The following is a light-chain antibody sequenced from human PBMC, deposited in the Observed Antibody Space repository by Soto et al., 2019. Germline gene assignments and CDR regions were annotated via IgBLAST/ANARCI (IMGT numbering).Light chain of an antibody. CDR2: GAS. J-gene: IGKJ2*01. Sequence: EIVLTQSPGTLSLSPGERATLSCRASQSVSSSFLAWYQQKPGQAPRLLIYGASSRATGIPDRFSGRGSGTDFTLTISKLEPEDFAVYYCQQYGRSPYTFGQGTKLEIK. CDR1: QSVSSSF. CDR3: QQYGRSPYT. V-gene: IGKV3-20*01.